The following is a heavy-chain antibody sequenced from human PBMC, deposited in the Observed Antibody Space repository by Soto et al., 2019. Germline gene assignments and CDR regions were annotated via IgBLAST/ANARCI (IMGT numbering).Heavy chain of an antibody. CDR2: ISYDGGHR. CDR1: GYTFSSYG. V-gene: IGHV3-30*18. Sequence: QVQLVESGGGVVQPERSLRLSCAASGYTFSSYGMHWVRHAPGKGLEWVAVISYDGGHRYYADSVKGRFTISRDNSKNKLYLQMNSLRPEDTAVYYCAKGWDYFDYWGQRNLVTVSS. CDR3: AKGWDYFDY. J-gene: IGHJ4*02. D-gene: IGHD1-26*01.